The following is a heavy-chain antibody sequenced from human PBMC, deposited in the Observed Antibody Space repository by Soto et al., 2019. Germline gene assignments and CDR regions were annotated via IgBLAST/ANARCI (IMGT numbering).Heavy chain of an antibody. CDR3: ARTDYYGSGSYLVLYYYYYMDV. CDR1: GFTFSSYW. D-gene: IGHD3-10*01. J-gene: IGHJ6*03. CDR2: IKQDGSEK. V-gene: IGHV3-7*01. Sequence: GGSLRLSCAASGFTFSSYWMSWVRQAPGKGLEWVANIKQDGSEKYYVDSVKGRFTISRDNAKNSLYLQMNSLRAEDTAVYYCARTDYYGSGSYLVLYYYYYMDVWGKGTTVTVSS.